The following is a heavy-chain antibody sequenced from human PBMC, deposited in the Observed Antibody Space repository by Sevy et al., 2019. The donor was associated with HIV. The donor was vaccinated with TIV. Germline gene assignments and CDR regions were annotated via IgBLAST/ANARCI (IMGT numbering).Heavy chain of an antibody. CDR3: VRAVGGADAY. D-gene: IGHD2-21*02. J-gene: IGHJ4*02. CDR1: GFTFSNFW. Sequence: GGSLRLSCAASGFTFSNFWMSWVRQAPGKGLEWVANINQDGSNIYYVDSVKGRFSIPRDNTENSVYLQMNGLRAEDTAVYYCVRAVGGADAYWGEGTLVTVSS. CDR2: INQDGSNI. V-gene: IGHV3-7*04.